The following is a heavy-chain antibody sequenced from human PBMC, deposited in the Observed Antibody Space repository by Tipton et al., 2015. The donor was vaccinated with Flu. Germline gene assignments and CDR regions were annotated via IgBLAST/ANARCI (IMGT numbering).Heavy chain of an antibody. V-gene: IGHV4-38-2*02. J-gene: IGHJ5*02. Sequence: TLSLTCTVSGYSISNGYYWGWIRQSPEKGLEWIGSIDRVGGTFFNPSLKSRVTILRDTSKNQFSLRLTSVTAADTAVYYCAREVAWNRFDPWGQGTLVTVSS. D-gene: IGHD1-1*01. CDR2: IDRVGGT. CDR3: AREVAWNRFDP. CDR1: GYSISNGYY.